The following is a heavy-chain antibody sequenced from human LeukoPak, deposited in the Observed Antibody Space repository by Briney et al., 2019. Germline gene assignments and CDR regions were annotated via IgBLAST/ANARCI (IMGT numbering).Heavy chain of an antibody. CDR1: GGSISSGSYY. D-gene: IGHD2-15*01. Sequence: SETLSLTCTVSGGSISSGSYYWSWIRQPAGKGLEWIGRIYTSGSTNYNPSLKSRVTVSVDTSKNQFSLKLSSVTAADTAVYYCARGGGYPFNWFDPWGQGTLVTVSS. V-gene: IGHV4-61*02. J-gene: IGHJ5*02. CDR2: IYTSGST. CDR3: ARGGGYPFNWFDP.